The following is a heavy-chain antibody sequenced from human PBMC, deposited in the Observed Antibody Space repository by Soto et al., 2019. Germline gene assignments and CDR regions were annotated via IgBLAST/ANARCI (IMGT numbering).Heavy chain of an antibody. CDR3: ARGVYDYVWGITQTDY. J-gene: IGHJ4*02. Sequence: QVQLQQWGAGLLKPSETLSLTCAVYGGSFSDYYWSWIRQPPGRGLEWIGEINHRGSTNYNPSLKSRVTMSVDTSKNQFSLKLNSVTAVDTAVYYCARGVYDYVWGITQTDYWGQGTLVTVSS. V-gene: IGHV4-34*01. CDR1: GGSFSDYY. CDR2: INHRGST. D-gene: IGHD3-16*01.